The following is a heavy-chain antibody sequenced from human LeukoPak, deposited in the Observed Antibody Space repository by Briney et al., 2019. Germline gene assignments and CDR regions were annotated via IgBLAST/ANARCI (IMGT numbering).Heavy chain of an antibody. Sequence: PSETLSLTCTVSGGSISSGRYYWSWIRQHPGKRLEWIGYIYYTGSAYYNPSLKSRVTISRDTSKNQFSLNLSSVTAADTAVYYCARGWGGSTSTVTTRPRYCDLWGRGTLVIVSS. CDR1: GGSISSGRYY. V-gene: IGHV4-31*03. D-gene: IGHD4-11*01. CDR3: ARGWGGSTSTVTTRPRYCDL. J-gene: IGHJ2*01. CDR2: IYYTGSA.